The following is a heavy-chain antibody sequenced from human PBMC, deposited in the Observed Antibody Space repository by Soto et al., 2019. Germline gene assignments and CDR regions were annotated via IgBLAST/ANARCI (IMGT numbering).Heavy chain of an antibody. V-gene: IGHV1-2*02. CDR1: GYTFTAYY. J-gene: IGHJ4*02. D-gene: IGHD6-19*01. CDR3: AGGGAVAGPE. Sequence: QVQLVQSGAEVEKPGAPVKVSCKASGYTFTAYYVHWVRQAPGQGLEWMGWINPNSGVTSYAHKFQGRVTMTRDTSISTAYRGGSRGRFDDTAVFYCAGGGAVAGPEGGQGTLVTVSS. CDR2: INPNSGVT.